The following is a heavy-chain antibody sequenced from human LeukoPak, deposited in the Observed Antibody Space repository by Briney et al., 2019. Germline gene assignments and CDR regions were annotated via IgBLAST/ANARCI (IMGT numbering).Heavy chain of an antibody. D-gene: IGHD3-22*01. Sequence: PGGSLRLSCAASGFTFSSYEMNWVRQAPGKGLEWVSYISSSGSTIYYADSVKGRFTISRDNAKNSLYLQMNSLRAEDTAVHYCARAMGYYDSSGNFDYWGQGTLVTVSS. J-gene: IGHJ4*02. CDR1: GFTFSSYE. CDR3: ARAMGYYDSSGNFDY. CDR2: ISSSGSTI. V-gene: IGHV3-48*03.